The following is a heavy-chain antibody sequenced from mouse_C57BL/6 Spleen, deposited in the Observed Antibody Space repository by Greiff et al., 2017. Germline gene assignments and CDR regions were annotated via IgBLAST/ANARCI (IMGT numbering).Heavy chain of an antibody. V-gene: IGHV1-42*01. CDR3: ARGYDSSYRYFDY. J-gene: IGHJ2*01. CDR1: GYSFTGYY. CDR2: INPSTGGT. D-gene: IGHD1-1*01. Sequence: VQLQQSGPELVKPGASVKISCKASGYSFTGYYMNWVKQSPEKSLEWIGEINPSTGGTTSNQKFKAKATLTVDKSTSTAYMQLKSLTSEDSAVXSGARGYDSSYRYFDYWGQGTTLTVSS.